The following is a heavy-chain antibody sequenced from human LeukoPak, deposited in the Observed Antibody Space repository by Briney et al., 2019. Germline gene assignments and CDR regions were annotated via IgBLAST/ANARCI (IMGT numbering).Heavy chain of an antibody. J-gene: IGHJ4*02. D-gene: IGHD3-22*01. Sequence: SETLSLTCTASGGSISSYYWSWIRQPPGKGLEWFGYIYYSGSTNYNPSLKSRVTISVDTSKNQFSLKLSSVTAADTAVYYCARQGYYDSSGYYDYWGQGTLVTVSS. CDR1: GGSISSYY. V-gene: IGHV4-59*08. CDR3: ARQGYYDSSGYYDY. CDR2: IYYSGST.